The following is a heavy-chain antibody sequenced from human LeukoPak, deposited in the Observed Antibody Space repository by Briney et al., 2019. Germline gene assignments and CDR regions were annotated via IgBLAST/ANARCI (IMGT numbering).Heavy chain of an antibody. J-gene: IGHJ5*02. V-gene: IGHV3-48*04. CDR1: GLTFSSDS. CDR3: ASVYYASWSGQPLSQHWLDP. D-gene: IGHD3-3*01. CDR2: IRSTGSST. Sequence: VGSLRLSCAASGLTFSSDSMNWVRQAPGEGLEWVSCIRSTGSSTAYADSVKGRFAISRDNAKNSLYLQMNGLRVEDTAIYYCASVYYASWSGQPLSQHWLDPWGQGTLVTVSS.